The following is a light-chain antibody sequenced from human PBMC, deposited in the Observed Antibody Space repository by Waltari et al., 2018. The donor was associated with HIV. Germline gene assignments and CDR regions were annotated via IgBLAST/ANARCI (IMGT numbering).Light chain of an antibody. CDR2: GAS. CDR3: QQYYRSPWT. V-gene: IGKV3-20*01. Sequence: EIVLTQSPDTLSLSPGERANLSCRASQSVSNTYLAWFQQRPGQAPRLLLYGASYRATGIPDRFSGSGSGTDFTLTISGLEPEDFAVYYCQQYYRSPWTFGQGTKVDIK. CDR1: QSVSNTY. J-gene: IGKJ1*01.